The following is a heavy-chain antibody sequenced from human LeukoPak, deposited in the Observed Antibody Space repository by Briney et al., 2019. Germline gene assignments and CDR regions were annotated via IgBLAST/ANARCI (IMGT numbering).Heavy chain of an antibody. CDR1: GFTFSGYW. Sequence: PGGSLRLSCVASGFTFSGYWMSWLRQARGKGLEWVANTNQDGSDKYYVDSVKGRFTISRDNAKGSLYLQMNSLRAEDTAVYYCALEEVTGATPHHWGQGTLVTVSS. CDR2: TNQDGSDK. J-gene: IGHJ5*02. D-gene: IGHD7-27*01. CDR3: ALEEVTGATPHH. V-gene: IGHV3-7*02.